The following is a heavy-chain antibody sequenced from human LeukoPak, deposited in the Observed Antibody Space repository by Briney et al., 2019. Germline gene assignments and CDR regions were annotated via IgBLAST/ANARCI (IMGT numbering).Heavy chain of an antibody. V-gene: IGHV3-21*01. CDR2: ISSSSSYI. J-gene: IGHJ4*02. CDR3: ARDMLGIPAFDY. CDR1: GFTFSSYS. D-gene: IGHD7-27*01. Sequence: GGSLRLSCAASGFTFSSYSMNWVRQAPGKGLEWVSSISSSSSYIYYADSVKSRFTISRDNAKNSLYLQMNSLRAEDTAVYYCARDMLGIPAFDYWGQGTLVTVSS.